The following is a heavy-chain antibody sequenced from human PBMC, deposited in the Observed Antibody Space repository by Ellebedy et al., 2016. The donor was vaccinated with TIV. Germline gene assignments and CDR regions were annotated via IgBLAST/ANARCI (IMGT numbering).Heavy chain of an antibody. J-gene: IGHJ5*02. Sequence: SETLSLXCTVSGGSVSSGSYYWSWIRQPPRKGLEWIGYIYYSGSTNYNPSLKSRVTISVDTSKNQFSLKLSSVTAADTAVYYCARERLTGDRWFDPWGQGTLVTVSS. CDR3: ARERLTGDRWFDP. CDR1: GGSVSSGSYY. D-gene: IGHD7-27*01. V-gene: IGHV4-61*01. CDR2: IYYSGST.